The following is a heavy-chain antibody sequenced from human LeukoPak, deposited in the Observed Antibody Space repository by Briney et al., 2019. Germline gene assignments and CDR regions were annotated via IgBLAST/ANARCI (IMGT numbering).Heavy chain of an antibody. V-gene: IGHV6-1*01. CDR1: GDSVSSNSAA. CDR2: TYYRSKWYN. D-gene: IGHD5-18*01. J-gene: IGHJ4*02. Sequence: SQTLSLTCAISGDSVSSNSAAWNWIRQSPSRGLEWLGRTYYRSKWYNDYAVSVKSRITINPDTSKNQFSLQLNSVTPEDTALYYCAKDIAGYSYGYGTFDYWGQGTLVTVSS. CDR3: AKDIAGYSYGYGTFDY.